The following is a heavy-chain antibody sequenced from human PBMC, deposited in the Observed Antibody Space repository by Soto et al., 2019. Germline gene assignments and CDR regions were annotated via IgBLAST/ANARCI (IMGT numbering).Heavy chain of an antibody. J-gene: IGHJ3*02. Sequence: QVQLVQSGAEVKKPGSSVKVSCKASGGTFSSYAISWVRQAPGQGLEWMGGIIPIFGTANYAQKFQGRVTTTADESTSTAYMELSSLRSEDTAVYYCARDRYDSSGYSLLDAFDIWGQGTMVTVSS. CDR1: GGTFSSYA. CDR2: IIPIFGTA. CDR3: ARDRYDSSGYSLLDAFDI. D-gene: IGHD3-22*01. V-gene: IGHV1-69*01.